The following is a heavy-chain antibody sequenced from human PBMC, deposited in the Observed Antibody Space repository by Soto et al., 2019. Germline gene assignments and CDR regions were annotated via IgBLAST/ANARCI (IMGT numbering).Heavy chain of an antibody. CDR1: GVSVSDYSYQ. CDR2: ISHHGFN. V-gene: IGHV4-61*01. CDR3: ARDYWGSLDY. J-gene: IGHJ4*02. D-gene: IGHD7-27*01. Sequence: SETLSLTCTVSGVSVSDYSYQWSWIRLPPGKGLEWIGYISHHGFNNYNPSLKSRVTISVSTSNNQFSLNLGSVTAADTAIYYCARDYWGSLDYWGQGTPVTVSS.